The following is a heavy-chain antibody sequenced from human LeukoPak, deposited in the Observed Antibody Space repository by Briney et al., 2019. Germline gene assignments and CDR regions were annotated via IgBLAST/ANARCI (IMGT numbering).Heavy chain of an antibody. CDR3: ALQGGSGRKYFDY. J-gene: IGHJ4*02. CDR1: GFTLRGYG. CDR2: ISYDGGNK. Sequence: GGSLTLSCPASGFTLRGYGIHWVRQAPGKGLEWVALISYDGGNKYYPNSVKGRFTISRDNSRNTLELQMNSLRVEDTAVYYCALQGGSGRKYFDYWGQGTLVTVSS. V-gene: IGHV3-30*03. D-gene: IGHD1-26*01.